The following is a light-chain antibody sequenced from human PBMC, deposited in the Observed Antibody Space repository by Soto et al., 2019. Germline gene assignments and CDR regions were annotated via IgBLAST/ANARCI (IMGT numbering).Light chain of an antibody. CDR3: ISDTGYTYV. Sequence: QSALTQPASVSGSPGQSITISCTGSYKYVSWYQQHPGKAPKFMIYEVSNRSSGVSNRFSGSKSGNTASLTISGLQAEDEADYYCISDTGYTYVFGTGTKVTVL. J-gene: IGLJ1*01. CDR2: EVS. CDR1: YKY. V-gene: IGLV2-14*01.